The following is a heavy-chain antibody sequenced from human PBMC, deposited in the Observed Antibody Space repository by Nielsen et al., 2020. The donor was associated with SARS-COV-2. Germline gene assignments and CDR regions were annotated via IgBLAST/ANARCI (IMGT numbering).Heavy chain of an antibody. D-gene: IGHD3-10*01. J-gene: IGHJ4*02. V-gene: IGHV3-23*01. Sequence: GESLKISCAASGFTFSSYAMSWVRQAPGKGLGWVSAISGSGGSTYYADSVKGRFTISRDNSKNTLYLQMNSLRAEDTAVYYCARDLPELLWFGRIAGGTDYWGQGTLVTVSS. CDR2: ISGSGGST. CDR3: ARDLPELLWFGRIAGGTDY. CDR1: GFTFSSYA.